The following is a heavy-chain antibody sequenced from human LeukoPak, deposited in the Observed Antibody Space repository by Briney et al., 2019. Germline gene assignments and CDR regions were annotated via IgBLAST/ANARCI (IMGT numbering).Heavy chain of an antibody. CDR1: GFTFSSYG. J-gene: IGHJ6*03. CDR3: ARAIVATGYYMDV. V-gene: IGHV3-33*01. D-gene: IGHD5-12*01. Sequence: GGSLRLSCAASGFTFSSYGMHWVRQAPGKGLEWVAVIWYDGSDKYYADSVEGRFTISRDNSKNTLYLQMNSLRAEDTAVYYCARAIVATGYYMDVWGKGTTVTVSS. CDR2: IWYDGSDK.